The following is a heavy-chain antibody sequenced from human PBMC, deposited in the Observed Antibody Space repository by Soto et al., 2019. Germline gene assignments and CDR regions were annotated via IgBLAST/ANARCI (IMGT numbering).Heavy chain of an antibody. V-gene: IGHV1-3*01. CDR2: INAGYGNT. CDR3: ARDTGDGTFDF. D-gene: IGHD7-27*01. CDR1: GYTFSSYA. Sequence: QVPLVQSGAEVRKPGASVKVSCKASGYTFSSYAMHWVRQAPGQRLEWTGWINAGYGNTKSSQKFQDRVTISRDTSASTAYMELTSLRSEDTAVYYCARDTGDGTFDFWGQGTLVTVSS. J-gene: IGHJ4*02.